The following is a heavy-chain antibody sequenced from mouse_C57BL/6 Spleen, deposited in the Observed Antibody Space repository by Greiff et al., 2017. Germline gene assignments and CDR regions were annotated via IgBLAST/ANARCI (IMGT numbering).Heavy chain of an antibody. J-gene: IGHJ2*01. Sequence: QVQLQQSGAELVKPGASVKLSCKASGYTFTEYTIHWVKQRSGQGLEWIGWFYPGSGSIKYNEKFKDKATLTADKSSSTVYMELSRLTSEDAAVYVCARHEEGGYDGGYFDYWGQGTTLTVSS. V-gene: IGHV1-62-2*01. CDR3: ARHEEGGYDGGYFDY. CDR1: GYTFTEYT. CDR2: FYPGSGSI. D-gene: IGHD2-3*01.